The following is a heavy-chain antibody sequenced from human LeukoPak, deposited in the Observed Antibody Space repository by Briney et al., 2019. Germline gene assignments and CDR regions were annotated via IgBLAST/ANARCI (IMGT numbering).Heavy chain of an antibody. CDR2: IIPIFGTA. J-gene: IGHJ1*01. CDR3: AEQNNYDSSGYYYAEYFQH. Sequence: SVKVSCKAFGGTFSSYAISWVRQAPGQGLEWMGRIIPIFGTANYAQKFQGRVTITTDESTSTAYMELSSLRSEDTAVYYCAEQNNYDSSGYYYAEYFQHWGQGTLVTVSS. V-gene: IGHV1-69*05. CDR1: GGTFSSYA. D-gene: IGHD3-22*01.